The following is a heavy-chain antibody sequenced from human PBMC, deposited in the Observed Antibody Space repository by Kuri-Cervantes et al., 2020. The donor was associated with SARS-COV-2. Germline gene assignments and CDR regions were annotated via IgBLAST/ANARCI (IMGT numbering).Heavy chain of an antibody. Sequence: GESLKISCAASGFTFSDYYITWIRQAPGKGLEWVSYISSSGSTIHYADSVKGRFTISRDNVKNSVYLQMNSLRAEDTAVYYCARDLRLGKSLDYWGQGTLVTVSS. CDR3: ARDLRLGKSLDY. CDR2: ISSSGSTI. J-gene: IGHJ4*02. V-gene: IGHV3-11*04. D-gene: IGHD3-16*01. CDR1: GFTFSDYY.